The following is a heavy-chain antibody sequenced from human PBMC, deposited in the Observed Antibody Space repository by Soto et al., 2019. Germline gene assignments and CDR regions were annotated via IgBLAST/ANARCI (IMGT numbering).Heavy chain of an antibody. V-gene: IGHV4-34*01. CDR3: ARRAPSMRYPDGLPKGEFDF. Sequence: SETLSLTCAVNDGSFSGYFWSWIHQPPGKRPEWIGEINHRASSNYNPSLETRITISVDTSKNQFSLILSSVTAADTAVYYCARRAPSMRYPDGLPKGEFDFWGPGTLVTVSS. J-gene: IGHJ4*02. CDR1: DGSFSGYF. D-gene: IGHD2-2*01. CDR2: INHRASS.